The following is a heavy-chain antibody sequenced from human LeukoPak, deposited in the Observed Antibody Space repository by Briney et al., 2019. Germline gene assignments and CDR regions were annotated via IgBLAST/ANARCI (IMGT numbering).Heavy chain of an antibody. Sequence: ASVKVSCKASGGTFSSYAMSWVRQAPGQGLEWMGGIIPIFGTANYAQKFQGRVTITTDESTSTAYMELSSLRSEDTAVYYCASHDYSNYGWFDPWGQGTLVTVSS. J-gene: IGHJ5*02. D-gene: IGHD4-11*01. CDR3: ASHDYSNYGWFDP. V-gene: IGHV1-69*05. CDR1: GGTFSSYA. CDR2: IIPIFGTA.